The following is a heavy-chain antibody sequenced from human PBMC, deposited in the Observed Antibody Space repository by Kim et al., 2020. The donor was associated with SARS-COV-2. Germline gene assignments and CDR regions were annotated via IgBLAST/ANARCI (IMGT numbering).Heavy chain of an antibody. V-gene: IGHV4-34*01. CDR3: ARPQARGFDH. J-gene: IGHJ5*02. CDR2: ST. Sequence: STNYNPSLKSRVTISVDTYKSQFSPRLSSVTAADTAVYYCARPQARGFDHWGQGTLVTVSS.